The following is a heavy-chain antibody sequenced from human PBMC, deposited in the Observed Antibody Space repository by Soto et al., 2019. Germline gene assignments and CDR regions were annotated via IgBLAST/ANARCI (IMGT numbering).Heavy chain of an antibody. J-gene: IGHJ5*02. CDR2: IYYSGST. D-gene: IGHD3-22*01. V-gene: IGHV4-30-4*01. Sequence: QVQLQESGPGLVKPSQTLSLTCTVSGGSISSGDYYWSWIRQPPGKGLEWIGYIYYSGSTYYNPSLKSRVTISVDTSKNQFSLKLSSVTAADTAVYYWARAPYYYDSADWFDPWGQGTLVTVSS. CDR3: ARAPYYYDSADWFDP. CDR1: GGSISSGDYY.